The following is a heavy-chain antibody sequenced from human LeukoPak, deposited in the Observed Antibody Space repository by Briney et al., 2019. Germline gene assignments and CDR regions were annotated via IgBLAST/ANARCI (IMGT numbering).Heavy chain of an antibody. CDR3: ARGRSNYYGMDV. J-gene: IGHJ6*02. CDR2: IYYNGNT. V-gene: IGHV4-59*01. D-gene: IGHD1-26*01. CDR1: DGSINSYY. Sequence: SETLSLTCSVSDGSINSYYWNWIRRPPGKGLEWIGYIYYNGNTNYSPSLKSRVTMSVDTSKNLFTLKVSSVTAADTAVYYCARGRSNYYGMDVWGQGTTVTVSS.